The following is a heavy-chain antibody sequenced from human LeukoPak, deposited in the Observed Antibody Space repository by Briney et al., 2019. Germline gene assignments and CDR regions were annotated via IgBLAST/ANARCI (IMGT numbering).Heavy chain of an antibody. D-gene: IGHD3-3*01. CDR3: ARGVFGVVINYYYYYMDV. Sequence: GASVKVSCKASGGTFSSYAISWVRQAPGQGLEWMGGIIPIFGTANYAQKFQGRVTITADKSTSTAYMELSSLRSEDTAVYYCARGVFGVVINYYYYYMDVWGKGTTVTVSS. CDR1: GGTFSSYA. CDR2: IIPIFGTA. J-gene: IGHJ6*03. V-gene: IGHV1-69*06.